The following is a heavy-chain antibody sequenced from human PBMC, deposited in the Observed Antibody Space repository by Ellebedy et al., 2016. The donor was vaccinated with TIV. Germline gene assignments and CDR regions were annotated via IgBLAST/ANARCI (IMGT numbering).Heavy chain of an antibody. V-gene: IGHV1-69*13. D-gene: IGHD3-16*02. Sequence: SVKVSXXASGYTFTSYGISWVRQAPGQGLEWMGGIIPIFGTTNYAQKFQGRVTITADESTSTAYMELSSLRSDDTAVYYCARGGGVIGLTNAFDIWGQGTMVTVSS. CDR2: IIPIFGTT. CDR1: GYTFTSYG. J-gene: IGHJ3*02. CDR3: ARGGGVIGLTNAFDI.